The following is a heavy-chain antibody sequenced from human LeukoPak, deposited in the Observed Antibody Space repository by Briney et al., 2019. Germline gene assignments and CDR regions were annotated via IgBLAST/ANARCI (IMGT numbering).Heavy chain of an antibody. Sequence: SETLSLTCAVYGGSFSGYYWSWIRQPPGKGLEWLGEINHSGSTNYNPSLKSRVTISVDTSKNQFSLKLSSVTAADTAVYYCARAQETVPAAMLDYWGQGTLVTVSS. V-gene: IGHV4-34*01. D-gene: IGHD2-2*01. J-gene: IGHJ4*02. CDR3: ARAQETVPAAMLDY. CDR2: INHSGST. CDR1: GGSFSGYY.